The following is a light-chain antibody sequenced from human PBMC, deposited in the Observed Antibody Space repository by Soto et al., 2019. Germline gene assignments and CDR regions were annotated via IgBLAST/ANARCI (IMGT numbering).Light chain of an antibody. V-gene: IGKV1-9*01. J-gene: IGKJ5*01. Sequence: IQLTQSPSYLSASVGDRVTITCRASQGISSYLAWYQQKPGKAPKLLIYAASTLQSGVPSRFSGSGSGTDFTLTISSLQPEDFATYYCQQLNSYPITFGQGTRLEIK. CDR3: QQLNSYPIT. CDR1: QGISSY. CDR2: AAS.